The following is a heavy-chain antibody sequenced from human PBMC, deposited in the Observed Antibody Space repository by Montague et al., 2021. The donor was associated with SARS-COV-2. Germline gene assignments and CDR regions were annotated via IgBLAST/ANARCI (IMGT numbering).Heavy chain of an antibody. V-gene: IGHV4-39*01. CDR2: IFYSGTT. CDR3: ARHITFGGVVVALDY. J-gene: IGHJ4*02. D-gene: IGHD3-16*02. Sequence: SETLSLTCTVSGASISSSENSWGWIRQSPGEGLEWFGSIFYSGTTYFNPSLRSRITLSVDTSRNQFSLKVTSVTAADTAVYYCARHITFGGVVVALDYWGQGHLVSVSS. CDR1: GASISSSENS.